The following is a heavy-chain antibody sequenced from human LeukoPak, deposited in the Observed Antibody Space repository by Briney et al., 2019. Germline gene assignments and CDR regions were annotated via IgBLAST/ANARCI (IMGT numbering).Heavy chain of an antibody. D-gene: IGHD4-23*01. CDR1: GGSISSGGYY. V-gene: IGHV4-31*03. CDR3: ARVVGGNSVSFDY. Sequence: SQTLSLTCTVSGGSISSGGYYWSWIRQHPGKGLEWIGYIYYSGSTYYNPSLKSRVTVSVDTSKNQFSLKLSSVTAADTAVYYCARVVGGNSVSFDYWGQGTLVTVSS. J-gene: IGHJ4*02. CDR2: IYYSGST.